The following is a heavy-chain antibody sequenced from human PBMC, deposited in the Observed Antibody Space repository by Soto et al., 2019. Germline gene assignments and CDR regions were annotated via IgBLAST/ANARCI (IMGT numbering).Heavy chain of an antibody. CDR3: VKDYTSGWFYFDY. Sequence: VGSLRLSCAASGFTFRSYAMSWVRQAPGKGLEWVSSFSASDGTTYYADSVKGRFTISRDNSRNTLYLQMDSLRAEDTAVYYCVKDYTSGWFYFDYWGQGTLVTVSS. CDR2: FSASDGTT. V-gene: IGHV3-23*01. D-gene: IGHD6-19*01. J-gene: IGHJ4*02. CDR1: GFTFRSYA.